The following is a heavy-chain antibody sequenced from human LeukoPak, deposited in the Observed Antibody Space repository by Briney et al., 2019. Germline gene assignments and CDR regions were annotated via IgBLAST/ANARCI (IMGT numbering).Heavy chain of an antibody. J-gene: IGHJ3*02. CDR1: GGSFSGYY. CDR3: ARVRYSFGFEYDAFDI. V-gene: IGHV4-34*01. D-gene: IGHD5-18*01. Sequence: SETLSLTCAVYGGSFSGYYWRWIRQPPGKGLEWVGEINHSGSTNYNPSLKSRVTISVDTSKNQFSLKLSSVTAADTAVYYCARVRYSFGFEYDAFDIWGQGTMVTVSS. CDR2: INHSGST.